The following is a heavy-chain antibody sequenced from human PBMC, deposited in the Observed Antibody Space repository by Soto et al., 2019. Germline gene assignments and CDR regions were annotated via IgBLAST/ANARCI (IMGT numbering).Heavy chain of an antibody. D-gene: IGHD2-21*02. CDR2: VNPSGGHT. CDR1: GDTFTDYY. V-gene: IGHV1-46*01. CDR3: ARGGHVVVVTAALDY. J-gene: IGHJ4*02. Sequence: QVQLMQSGAEVKKPGASVKVSCKASGDTFTDYYIHWVRQAPGQGLEWMGTVNPSGGHTTYAQQLLGRVTXAXXXSXXTLYMELTSLTSDDSAIYYCARGGHVVVVTAALDYWGQGTLVTVSS.